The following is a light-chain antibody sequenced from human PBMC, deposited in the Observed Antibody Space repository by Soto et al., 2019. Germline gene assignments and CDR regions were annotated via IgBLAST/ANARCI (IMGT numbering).Light chain of an antibody. CDR1: PSNIGENT. Sequence: QSVLTQPPSASGTPGQRVTISCSRSPSNIGENTVSWYQLLPGTAPKVVIYINNKRPSGVPDRFSGSKSGTSASLAISGLQSEDEADYYCAAWDDSLNGHVFGTGTKLTVL. CDR2: INN. J-gene: IGLJ1*01. CDR3: AAWDDSLNGHV. V-gene: IGLV1-44*01.